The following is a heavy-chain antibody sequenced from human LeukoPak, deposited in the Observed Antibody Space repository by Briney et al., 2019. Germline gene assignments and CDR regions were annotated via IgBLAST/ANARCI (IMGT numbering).Heavy chain of an antibody. V-gene: IGHV4-34*01. CDR2: INHSGST. Sequence: PSETLSLTCAVYGGSFSGYYWSWLRQPPGKGLAWIGEINHSGSTNYNPSLKSRVTISVDTSKNQFSLKLSSVTAADTAVYYCARGSYDFWSGYPIPNFDYWGQGTLVTVSS. CDR3: ARGSYDFWSGYPIPNFDY. J-gene: IGHJ4*02. CDR1: GGSFSGYY. D-gene: IGHD3-3*01.